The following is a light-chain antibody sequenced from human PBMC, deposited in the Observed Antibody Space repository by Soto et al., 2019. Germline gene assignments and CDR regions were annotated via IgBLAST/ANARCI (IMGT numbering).Light chain of an antibody. V-gene: IGKV3-11*02. CDR3: QQYGSSPLIS. CDR1: QSISNY. J-gene: IGKJ5*01. Sequence: IVLAQSPATLSLSPGERATLSCRASQSISNYLAWYQQKPGQAPGLLIYHASNRASGIPARFSGSGSGRDFTLTISGLEPEDFAVYYCQQYGSSPLISFGQGTRLEIK. CDR2: HAS.